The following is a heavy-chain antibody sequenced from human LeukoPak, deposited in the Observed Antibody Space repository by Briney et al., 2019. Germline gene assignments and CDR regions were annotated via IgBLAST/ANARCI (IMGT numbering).Heavy chain of an antibody. D-gene: IGHD1-1*01. Sequence: GGSLRLSCAASGFTFDDYAMHWARQAPGKGLEWVSGISWNSGSIGYADSVKGRFTISRDNAKNSLYLQMNSLRAEDTALYYCAKNQTGPVDVWGQGTTVTVSS. CDR3: AKNQTGPVDV. J-gene: IGHJ6*02. V-gene: IGHV3-9*01. CDR1: GFTFDDYA. CDR2: ISWNSGSI.